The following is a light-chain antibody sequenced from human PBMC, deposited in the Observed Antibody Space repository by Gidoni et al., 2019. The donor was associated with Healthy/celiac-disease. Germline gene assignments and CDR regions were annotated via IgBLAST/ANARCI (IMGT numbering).Light chain of an antibody. CDR3: QKDNKWPPGT. Sequence: IVMTQSPATLSVSPGERATLSCRASQSVSSNLAWYKQKPAQAPRLLIYGASTRATGIPARLSGSGDGKEFTLNISSLQSEDFAVYYCQKDNKWPPGTFGQGTKVEIK. V-gene: IGKV3-15*01. CDR1: QSVSSN. CDR2: GAS. J-gene: IGKJ1*01.